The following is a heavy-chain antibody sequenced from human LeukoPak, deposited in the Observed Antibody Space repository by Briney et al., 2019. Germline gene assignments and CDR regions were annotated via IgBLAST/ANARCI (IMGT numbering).Heavy chain of an antibody. Sequence: SEPLSLTCTVSGGSISSYYWSWIRQPPGKGLEWIGYIYYSGSTNYNPSLKSRVTISVDTSKNQFSLKLSSVTAADTAVYYCARTSYGMDVWGQGTTVTVSS. CDR2: IYYSGST. V-gene: IGHV4-59*01. J-gene: IGHJ6*02. CDR1: GGSISSYY. CDR3: ARTSYGMDV.